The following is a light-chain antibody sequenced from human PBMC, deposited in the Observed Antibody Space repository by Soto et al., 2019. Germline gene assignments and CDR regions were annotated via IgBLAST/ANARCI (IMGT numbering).Light chain of an antibody. CDR2: GAS. V-gene: IGKV1-27*01. CDR3: QKYDRAPFT. J-gene: IGKJ3*01. Sequence: DVQMTQSPSSLSASVGDRVTLTCRASQGISNHLAWYQQKPGKVPKLLIHGASALQSGVPSRFSGSGSGTDFTLTISSLQPEDVATYYCQKYDRAPFTFGPGTKVDIK. CDR1: QGISNH.